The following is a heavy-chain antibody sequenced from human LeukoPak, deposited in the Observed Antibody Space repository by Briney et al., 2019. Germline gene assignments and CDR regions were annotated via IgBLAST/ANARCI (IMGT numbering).Heavy chain of an antibody. CDR1: GFTFSSYE. Sequence: PGGSLRPSCAASGFTFSSYEMNWVRQAPGKGLEWVSYISNSGSTIYYADSVKGRFTISRGNAKNSLYLQMNSLRAEDTAVYYCARDLPAGYWGQGTLVTVSS. D-gene: IGHD6-25*01. V-gene: IGHV3-48*03. CDR2: ISNSGSTI. J-gene: IGHJ4*02. CDR3: ARDLPAGY.